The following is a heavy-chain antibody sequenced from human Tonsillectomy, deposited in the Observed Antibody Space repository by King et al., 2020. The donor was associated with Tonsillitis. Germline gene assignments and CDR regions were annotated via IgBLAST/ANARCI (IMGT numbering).Heavy chain of an antibody. J-gene: IGHJ4*02. V-gene: IGHV4-34*01. CDR1: GGSFSGYY. Sequence: VQLQQWGAGLLKPSETLSLTCAVYGGSFSGYYWSWIRQPPGKGLEWIGEINHSGSTNYNPSLKSRVTISVETSKNQFSLKLSSVTAADTAVYYCARVQLGTFDFWSGYRGSDYWGQGTLVTVSS. D-gene: IGHD3-3*01. CDR2: INHSGST. CDR3: ARVQLGTFDFWSGYRGSDY.